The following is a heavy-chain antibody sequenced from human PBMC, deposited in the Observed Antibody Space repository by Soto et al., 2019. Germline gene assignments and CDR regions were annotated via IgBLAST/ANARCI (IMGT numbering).Heavy chain of an antibody. CDR3: VSDSSGWPPYYYYGMDV. CDR1: GYTFTSYA. V-gene: IGHV1-3*01. Sequence: ASVKVSCKASGYTFTSYAMHWVRQAPGQRLEWMGWINAGNGNTKYSQKFQGRVTITRDTSASTAYMELSSLRSEDTAVYYCVSDSSGWPPYYYYGMDVWGQGTTVTVSS. D-gene: IGHD3-22*01. CDR2: INAGNGNT. J-gene: IGHJ6*02.